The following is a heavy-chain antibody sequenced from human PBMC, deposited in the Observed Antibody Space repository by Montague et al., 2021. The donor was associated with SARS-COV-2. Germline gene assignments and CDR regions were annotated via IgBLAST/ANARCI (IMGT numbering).Heavy chain of an antibody. CDR3: ASDFKNSYAVDV. J-gene: IGHJ6*02. CDR1: GGSISTTSYY. V-gene: IGHV4-39*07. Sequence: SETLSLTCTVSGGSISTTSYYWGWIRQPPGKGLEWIASIFYSGTTYYNPSLRSRVTISVQTSKNQFSLTVASVTAADTAIYYCASDFKNSYAVDVWGQGTTVIVS. CDR2: IFYSGTT.